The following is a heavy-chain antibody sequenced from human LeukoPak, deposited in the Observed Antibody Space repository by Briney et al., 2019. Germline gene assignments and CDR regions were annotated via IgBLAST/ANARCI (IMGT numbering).Heavy chain of an antibody. CDR1: GFTFSMYA. CDR2: LSGRGGTI. J-gene: IGHJ4*02. Sequence: GGSLRLSCAASGFTFSMYAMNWVRQAPGKGGEWVSGLSGRGGTIYYRDSVKGRFTVSRDTSKNTFSLQMNSLRGEDTAIYYCAKGQGFGESPLDYWRQGTLVTVSS. CDR3: AKGQGFGESPLDY. V-gene: IGHV3-23*01. D-gene: IGHD3-10*01.